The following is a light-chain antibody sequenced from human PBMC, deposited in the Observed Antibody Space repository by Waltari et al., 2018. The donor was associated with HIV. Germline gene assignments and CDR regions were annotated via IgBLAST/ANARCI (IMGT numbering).Light chain of an antibody. CDR1: SSDVGGYNY. CDR3: GSYSDSSSPYV. Sequence: HSALTQPASVSGSPGQSITISCTGTSSDVGGYNYVSWYQQHPDKAPKVIVYDINNRPSGVSDRFSGSKSGNTASLTISGLQAEDEADYYCGSYSDSSSPYVFGPGTKVSVL. CDR2: DIN. J-gene: IGLJ1*01. V-gene: IGLV2-14*03.